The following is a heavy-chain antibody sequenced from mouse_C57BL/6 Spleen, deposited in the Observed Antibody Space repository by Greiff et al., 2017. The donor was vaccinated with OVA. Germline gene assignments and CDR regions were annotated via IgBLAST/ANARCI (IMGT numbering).Heavy chain of an antibody. Sequence: EVQLQQSGAELVKPGASVKLSCTASGFTIKDYYMHWVKQRTEQGLEWIGRIDPADGETKYAQKFQGKATITADTSSNTAYLQLSSLTSEDTAADYCAGTRGSGDGDYVDYWGQGTTLTVSS. D-gene: IGHD3-2*02. CDR1: GFTIKDYY. CDR2: IDPADGET. J-gene: IGHJ2*01. V-gene: IGHV14-2*01. CDR3: AGTRGSGDGDYVDY.